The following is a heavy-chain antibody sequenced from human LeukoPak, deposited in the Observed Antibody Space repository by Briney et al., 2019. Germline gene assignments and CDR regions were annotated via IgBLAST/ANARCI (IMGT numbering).Heavy chain of an antibody. D-gene: IGHD6-19*01. J-gene: IGHJ4*02. Sequence: GGSLRLSCAASGFTFSSYAMPWVRQAPGKGLEWVAVISYDGSNKYYADSVKGRFTISRDNSKNTLYLQMNSLRAEDTAVYYCERDTPTSGKKRYSSGWYGGVFDYWGQGTLVTVSS. V-gene: IGHV3-30-3*01. CDR2: ISYDGSNK. CDR3: ERDTPTSGKKRYSSGWYGGVFDY. CDR1: GFTFSSYA.